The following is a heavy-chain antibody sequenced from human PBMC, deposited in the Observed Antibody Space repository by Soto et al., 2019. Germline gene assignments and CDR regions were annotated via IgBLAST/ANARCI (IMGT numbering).Heavy chain of an antibody. D-gene: IGHD6-13*01. V-gene: IGHV3-33*01. Sequence: QVQLVESGGGVVQPGRSLRLSCAASGFTFSSYGMHWVRQAPGKGLEWVAVIWYDGSNKYYADSVKGRFTISRDNSKNTLYLRMNSLRAEDTAVYYCARASSSYYYYGMDVWGQGTTVTVSS. J-gene: IGHJ6*02. CDR1: GFTFSSYG. CDR2: IWYDGSNK. CDR3: ARASSSYYYYGMDV.